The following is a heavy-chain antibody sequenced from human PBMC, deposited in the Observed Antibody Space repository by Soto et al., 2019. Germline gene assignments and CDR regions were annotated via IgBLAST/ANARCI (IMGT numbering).Heavy chain of an antibody. CDR2: ISGSGGST. V-gene: IGHV3-23*01. CDR3: AKENGSISSWFEFDS. CDR1: GFTFSSYA. D-gene: IGHD6-13*01. Sequence: EVQLLESGGGLVQPGGSLRLSCAASGFTFSSYAMSWVRQAPGKGLEWVSAISGSGGSTYYAASVKGRSTIPRDNSKNALYLQMNSLRAEDTAVYYCAKENGSISSWFEFDSWGQGTLVTVSS. J-gene: IGHJ4*02.